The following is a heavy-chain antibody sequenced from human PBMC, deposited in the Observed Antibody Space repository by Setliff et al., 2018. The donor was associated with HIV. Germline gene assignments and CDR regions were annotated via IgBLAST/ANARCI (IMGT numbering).Heavy chain of an antibody. D-gene: IGHD6-13*01. V-gene: IGHV3-23*01. CDR2: ISTSGGAA. CDR1: GFTFSNHV. CDR3: ARDCQVGWVFTYGMDV. J-gene: IGHJ6*02. Sequence: GGSLRLSCAASGFTFSNHVMNWVRQAPGKGLEWVSAISTSGGAADYADAVKGRFTISRDNSRNTLYLQMNSLRAEDTAVYYCARDCQVGWVFTYGMDVWGQGTLVTVSS.